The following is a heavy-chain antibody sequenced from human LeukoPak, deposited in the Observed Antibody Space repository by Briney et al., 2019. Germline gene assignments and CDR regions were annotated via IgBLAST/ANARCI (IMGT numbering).Heavy chain of an antibody. J-gene: IGHJ4*02. Sequence: GGSLRLSCAASGFFFSNYAMSWVRQAPGKGLEWVSVIYSGGSTYYADSVRGRFTISRDNSKNTLYLQMNSLRLEDTAVYYCVFGEGWGQGTLVTVSS. CDR2: IYSGGST. CDR1: GFFFSNYA. D-gene: IGHD4-17*01. V-gene: IGHV3-66*02. CDR3: VFGEG.